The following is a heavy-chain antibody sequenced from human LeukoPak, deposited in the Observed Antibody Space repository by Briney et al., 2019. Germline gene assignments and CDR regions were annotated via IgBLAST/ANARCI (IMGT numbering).Heavy chain of an antibody. V-gene: IGHV4-34*01. Sequence: SETLSLTCAVYGGSFSGYYWSWIRQPPGKGLEWIGEINHSGSTNYNPSLKSRVTISVGTSKNQFSLKLSSVTAADTAVYYCARVGGFQSIAAAGLDPWGQGTLVTVSS. D-gene: IGHD6-13*01. CDR1: GGSFSGYY. J-gene: IGHJ5*02. CDR3: ARVGGFQSIAAAGLDP. CDR2: INHSGST.